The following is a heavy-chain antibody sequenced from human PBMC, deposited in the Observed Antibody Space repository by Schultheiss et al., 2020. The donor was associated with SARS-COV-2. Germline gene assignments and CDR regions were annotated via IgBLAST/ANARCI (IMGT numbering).Heavy chain of an antibody. CDR1: GYTFTGYY. J-gene: IGHJ5*02. D-gene: IGHD6-13*01. V-gene: IGHV1-2*06. Sequence: SVKVSCKASGYTFTGYYMHWVRQAPGQGLEWMGRINPNSGGTNYAQKFQGRVTMTRDTSISTAYMELSRLRSDDTAVYYCARDKAAAGDPLYNWFDPWGQGTLVTVSS. CDR2: INPNSGGT. CDR3: ARDKAAAGDPLYNWFDP.